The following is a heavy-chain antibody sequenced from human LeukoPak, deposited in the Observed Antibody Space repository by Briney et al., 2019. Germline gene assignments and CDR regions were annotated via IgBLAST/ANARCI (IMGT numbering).Heavy chain of an antibody. CDR1: GGSISSGGYY. Sequence: SQTLSLTCTVSGGSISSGGYYWSWLRQHPGKGLEWIGYIYYSGSTNYNPSLKSRVTISVDTSKNQFSLKLSSVTAADTAVYYCARTSHGSGSYYDRWGQGTLVTVSS. D-gene: IGHD3-10*01. CDR3: ARTSHGSGSYYDR. V-gene: IGHV4-31*03. J-gene: IGHJ4*02. CDR2: IYYSGST.